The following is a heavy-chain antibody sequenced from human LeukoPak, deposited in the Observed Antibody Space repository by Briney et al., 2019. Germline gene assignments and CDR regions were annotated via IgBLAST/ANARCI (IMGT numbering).Heavy chain of an antibody. D-gene: IGHD3-9*01. J-gene: IGHJ5*02. CDR2: INPSGGGT. CDR3: ARDLTGYNWFDP. CDR1: RYTFTRYY. Sequence: GASVKVSCKSYRYTFTRYYMHWVRQGPGQGLEWMAMINPSGGGTSYAQKFQGRVTMTRDMSTATVFMELGSLTSEDTAVYYCARDLTGYNWFDPWGQGTLVTVSS. V-gene: IGHV1-46*01.